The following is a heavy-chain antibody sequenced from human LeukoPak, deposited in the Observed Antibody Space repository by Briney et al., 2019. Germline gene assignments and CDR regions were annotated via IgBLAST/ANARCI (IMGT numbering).Heavy chain of an antibody. CDR2: ISYDGTNK. CDR3: ARDPDSAVTLDS. V-gene: IGHV3-30*03. J-gene: IGHJ4*02. CDR1: GFTFSNYG. D-gene: IGHD4-17*01. Sequence: PGGSLRLSCAASGFTFSNYGMHWVRQAPGKGLEWVADISYDGTNKYYADSVKGRFTISRDNAKNTLYLQMNSLRAEDTAVYYCARDPDSAVTLDSWGQGTLVTVSA.